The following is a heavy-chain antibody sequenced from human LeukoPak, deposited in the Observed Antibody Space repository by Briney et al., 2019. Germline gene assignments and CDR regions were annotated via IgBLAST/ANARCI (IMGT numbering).Heavy chain of an antibody. D-gene: IGHD6-13*01. J-gene: IGHJ4*02. CDR3: ARGPATGFDY. V-gene: IGHV4-59*11. CDR1: GGSISSHY. Sequence: SETLSLTCTVSGGSISSHYWSWIRQPPGKGLEWIGYIYYSGSTNYNPSLKSRVTISVDTSKNQFSLKLSSVTAADTAVYYCARGPATGFDYWGQGTLVTVSS. CDR2: IYYSGST.